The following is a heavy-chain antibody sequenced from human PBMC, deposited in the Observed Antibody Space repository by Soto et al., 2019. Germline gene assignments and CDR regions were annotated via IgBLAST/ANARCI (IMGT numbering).Heavy chain of an antibody. CDR1: GYTFTSYG. CDR2: INAANGDT. Sequence: ASVKVSCRASGYTFTSYGIHWVRQAPGQRLEWMGWINAANGDTKYSPKFQGRVTITRDTSASTAYMELSSLRSEDTAVYYCVRRHVSATGIDWFDPWGQGTLVTSPQ. CDR3: VRRHVSATGIDWFDP. D-gene: IGHD6-13*01. V-gene: IGHV1-3*01. J-gene: IGHJ5*02.